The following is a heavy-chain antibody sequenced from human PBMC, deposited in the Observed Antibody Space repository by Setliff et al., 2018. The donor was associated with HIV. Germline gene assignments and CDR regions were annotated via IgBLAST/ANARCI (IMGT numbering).Heavy chain of an antibody. D-gene: IGHD2-21*01. CDR1: GGTFSTFG. Sequence: SVKVSCKTSGGTFSTFGISWVRQAPGQGLEWMGGIIPIFGTANYAQNFQGRVTITADESTTTAYMELSSLRTADTAVYYCASDPGADGYPSGYAFDIWGQGTMVTVSS. CDR2: IIPIFGTA. J-gene: IGHJ3*02. V-gene: IGHV1-69*13. CDR3: ASDPGADGYPSGYAFDI.